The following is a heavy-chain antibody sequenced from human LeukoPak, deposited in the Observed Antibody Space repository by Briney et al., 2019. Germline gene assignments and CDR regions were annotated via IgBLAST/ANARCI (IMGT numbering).Heavy chain of an antibody. D-gene: IGHD5-18*01. J-gene: IGHJ6*02. Sequence: PGRSLRLSCTASGFTFGDHAMSWVRQAPGKGLEWLGFIRSKAYGGTTEYAASVKGRFTISRDDSKSIAYLQMNSLKTEDTAVYYCSRGPIQLWLHNAMDVWGQGTTVTVSS. V-gene: IGHV3-49*04. CDR1: GFTFGDHA. CDR2: IRSKAYGGTT. CDR3: SRGPIQLWLHNAMDV.